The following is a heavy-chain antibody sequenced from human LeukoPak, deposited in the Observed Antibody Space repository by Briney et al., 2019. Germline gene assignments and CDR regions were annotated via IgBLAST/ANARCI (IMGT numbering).Heavy chain of an antibody. CDR2: ISGGSDYI. Sequence: GGSLRLSCAASGFTFSSYAMSWVRQAPGKGLEWVSYISGGSDYIFYTDSVKGRFTISRDNAKKSLYLQLNSLRVEDTAVYYCARWGLGPSSDYWGQGTRVTVSS. CDR3: ARWGLGPSSDY. CDR1: GFTFSSYA. J-gene: IGHJ4*02. D-gene: IGHD1-26*01. V-gene: IGHV3-21*01.